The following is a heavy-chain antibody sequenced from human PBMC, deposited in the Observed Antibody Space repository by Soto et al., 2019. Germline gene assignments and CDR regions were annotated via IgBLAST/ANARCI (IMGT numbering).Heavy chain of an antibody. CDR3: ARHATGGTYPLDY. V-gene: IGHV4-4*02. D-gene: IGHD1-26*01. Sequence: SETLSLTCAVSGGSISSSNWWSWVRHPPGKGLEWIGEIYHSGSTNYNPSLKSRVTISVDKSKNQFSLKLSSVTAADTAVYYCARHATGGTYPLDYWGQGILVTVSS. CDR1: GGSISSSNW. CDR2: IYHSGST. J-gene: IGHJ4*02.